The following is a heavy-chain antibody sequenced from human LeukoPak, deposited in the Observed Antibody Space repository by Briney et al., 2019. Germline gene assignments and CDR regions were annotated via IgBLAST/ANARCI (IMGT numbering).Heavy chain of an antibody. CDR2: IKSKTDGGTT. D-gene: IGHD2-15*01. V-gene: IGHV3-15*01. CDR1: GFTFSNAW. CDR3: TGCSGGSCYSIDY. J-gene: IGHJ4*02. Sequence: GGSLRLSCAASGFTFSNAWMSWVRQAPGKGLEWVGRIKSKTDGGTTDYAAPVKGRFTISRDDSKNTLYLQMNSLKTEDTAVYYCTGCSGGSCYSIDYWGQGTLVTVPS.